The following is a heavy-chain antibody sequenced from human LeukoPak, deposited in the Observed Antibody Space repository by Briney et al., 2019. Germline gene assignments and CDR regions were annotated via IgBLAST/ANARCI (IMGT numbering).Heavy chain of an antibody. V-gene: IGHV3-30*04. D-gene: IGHD3-22*01. CDR2: ISYDGSNE. CDR1: GFIFSRYA. CDR3: ARAHEYIPMIVSGY. J-gene: IGHJ4*02. Sequence: PGGSLRLSCVASGFIFSRYAMHWVRQAPGKGLGWVATISYDGSNEYYADSVKGRFTISRDNSKNTLYLQMNSLRAEDAAVFYCARAHEYIPMIVSGYWGQGTLVSVSS.